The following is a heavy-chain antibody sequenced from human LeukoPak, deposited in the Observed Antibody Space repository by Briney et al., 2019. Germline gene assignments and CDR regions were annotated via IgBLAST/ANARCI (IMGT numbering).Heavy chain of an antibody. D-gene: IGHD3-16*01. CDR3: AKDLRLGKDNWFDP. J-gene: IGHJ5*02. CDR1: GFTFSSYA. CDR2: ISGSGGST. V-gene: IGHV3-23*01. Sequence: GGSLRLSCAASGFTFSSYAMSWVRQAPGKGLEWVSAISGSGGSTYYADSVKGRFTISRDNSKNTLYLQTNSLRAEDTAVYYCAKDLRLGKDNWFDPWGQGTLVTVSS.